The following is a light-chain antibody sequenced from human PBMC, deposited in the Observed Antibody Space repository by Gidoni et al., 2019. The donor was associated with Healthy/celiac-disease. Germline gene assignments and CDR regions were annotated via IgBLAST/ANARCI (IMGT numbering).Light chain of an antibody. CDR3: QQYGSSPGT. CDR2: GAS. V-gene: IGKV3-20*01. J-gene: IGKJ2*02. CDR1: QSVSSSY. Sequence: EIVLTQSPATLSLSPGERATLSCRASQSVSSSYLAWYQQKPGQAPRLLIYGASSRATGLPDRFSGSGSGTDFTLTISRLEPEDFAVYYCQQYGSSPGTFXQXTKLEIK.